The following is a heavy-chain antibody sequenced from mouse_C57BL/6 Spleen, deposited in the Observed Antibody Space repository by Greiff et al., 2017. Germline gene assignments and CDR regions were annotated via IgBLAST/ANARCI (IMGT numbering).Heavy chain of an antibody. CDR3: ARELGHDAMDY. CDR1: GFSLTGYG. Sequence: QVQLKESGPGLAAPSQSLSITCTVSGFSLTGYGVNWVRQPPGKGLEWLGMIWGDGSTDYNSALKSRLSISKDNSKSQVFLKMTSRQTDDTARYYWARELGHDAMDYWGQGTSVTVSS. J-gene: IGHJ4*01. CDR2: IWGDGST. V-gene: IGHV2-6-7*01. D-gene: IGHD4-1*01.